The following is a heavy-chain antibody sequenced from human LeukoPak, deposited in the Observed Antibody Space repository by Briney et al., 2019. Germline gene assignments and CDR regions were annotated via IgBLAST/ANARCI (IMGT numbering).Heavy chain of an antibody. V-gene: IGHV1-69*04. CDR2: IIPILGIA. CDR3: AREVLGARGYSGYDPSYFDY. CDR1: GGTFSSYA. D-gene: IGHD5-12*01. Sequence: ASVKVSCKASGGTFSSYAISWVRQAPGQGLEWMGRIIPILGIANYAQKFQGRVTITADKSTSTAYMELSSLRSEDTAVYYCAREVLGARGYSGYDPSYFDYWGQGTLVTVSS. J-gene: IGHJ4*02.